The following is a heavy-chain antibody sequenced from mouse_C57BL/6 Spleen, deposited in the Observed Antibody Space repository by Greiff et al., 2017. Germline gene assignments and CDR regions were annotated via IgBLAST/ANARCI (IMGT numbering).Heavy chain of an antibody. J-gene: IGHJ1*03. CDR3: ARSGGDWYFDV. Sequence: EVQLQQSGPELVKPGDSVKISCKASGYSFTGYFMNWVMQSHGKSLEWIGRINPYNGDTFYNQKFKGKATLTVDKSSSTAHMELRSLTSEDSAVYYCARSGGDWYFDVWGTGTTVTVSS. D-gene: IGHD3-1*01. V-gene: IGHV1-20*01. CDR2: INPYNGDT. CDR1: GYSFTGYF.